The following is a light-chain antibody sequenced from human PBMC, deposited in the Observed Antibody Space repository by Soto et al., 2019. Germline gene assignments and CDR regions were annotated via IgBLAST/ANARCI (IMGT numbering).Light chain of an antibody. V-gene: IGLV2-18*02. Sequence: QSALTQPPSVSGSPGQSVTISCTGTSSDVGSYNRVSWYQQPPGTAPKLLIYEVSNRPSGVPDRFSGSKSGNTASLTISGLQAEDEADYYCSSYTSNITFVFGGGTKVTVL. CDR1: SSDVGSYNR. CDR3: SSYTSNITFV. J-gene: IGLJ2*01. CDR2: EVS.